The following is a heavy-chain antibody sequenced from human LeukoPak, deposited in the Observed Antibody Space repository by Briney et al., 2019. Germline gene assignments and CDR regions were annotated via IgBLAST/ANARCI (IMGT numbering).Heavy chain of an antibody. CDR3: KVSFVGGVIPYFDS. D-gene: IGHD3-16*02. V-gene: IGHV3-23*01. CDR2: ISSSGDST. CDR1: GFSFTKYA. Sequence: GGSLRLSCAASGFSFTKYAMSWVRQAPGKGLEWVSGISSSGDSTDYADSVKGRFTISRDNSKNTLYLQMDSLRGEDTAVSCWKVSFVGGVIPYFDSWGQGSVVTVYS. J-gene: IGHJ4*02.